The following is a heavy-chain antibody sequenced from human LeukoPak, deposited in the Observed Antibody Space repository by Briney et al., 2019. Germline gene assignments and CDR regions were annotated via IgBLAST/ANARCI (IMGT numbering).Heavy chain of an antibody. Sequence: SQTLSLTCTVSGGSISSGNYYWSWIRQSAGKGLEWIGRIYTSGSTNYNPSLKSRVNISVDTSKNQFSLKLSSVTAADTAVYFCARERNPLNYCSSSNCLVLYFDYWGQGTLVTVSS. CDR2: IYTSGST. CDR1: GGSISSGNYY. CDR3: ARERNPLNYCSSSNCLVLYFDY. D-gene: IGHD2-2*01. V-gene: IGHV4-61*02. J-gene: IGHJ4*02.